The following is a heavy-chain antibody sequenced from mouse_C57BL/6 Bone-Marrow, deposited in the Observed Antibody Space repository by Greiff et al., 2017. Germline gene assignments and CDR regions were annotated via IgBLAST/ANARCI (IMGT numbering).Heavy chain of an antibody. D-gene: IGHD2-14*01. CDR1: GYSFTDYF. J-gene: IGHJ4*01. CDR2: INPYNGDT. CDR3: VRSYRALGAMDY. V-gene: IGHV1-37*01. Sequence: EVKLQQSGPELVKPGASVKISCKASGYSFTDYFMNWVKQSHGKSLEWIGRINPYNGDTFYNQKFKGKATLTVDTSSTTVHMELLSLTSENSAVYYCVRSYRALGAMDYWGQGTSVTVSP.